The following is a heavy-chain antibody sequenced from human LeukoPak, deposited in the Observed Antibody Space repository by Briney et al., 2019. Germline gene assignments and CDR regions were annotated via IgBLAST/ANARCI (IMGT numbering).Heavy chain of an antibody. CDR1: GGSISSSSYY. Sequence: SETLSLTCTVSGGSISSSSYYWGWIRQPPGKGLEWIGSIYYSGSTYYNPSLKSRVTISVDTSKNQFSLKLSSVTAADTAVYYCARDWDSYGDYWGQGTLVTVSS. V-gene: IGHV4-39*07. D-gene: IGHD5-18*01. CDR2: IYYSGST. J-gene: IGHJ4*02. CDR3: ARDWDSYGDY.